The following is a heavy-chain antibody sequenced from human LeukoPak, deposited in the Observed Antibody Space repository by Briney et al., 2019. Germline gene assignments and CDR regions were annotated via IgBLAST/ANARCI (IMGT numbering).Heavy chain of an antibody. CDR1: GFTFSGSA. D-gene: IGHD6-19*01. CDR3: ARHSSGWPGVYYYYYMDV. J-gene: IGHJ6*03. Sequence: GGSLRLSCAASGFTFSGSAMHWVRQAPGKGLEWVSYISSSGSTIYYADSVKGRFTISRDNAKNSLYLQMNSLRAEDTAVYYCARHSSGWPGVYYYYYMDVWGKGTTVTISS. V-gene: IGHV3-48*03. CDR2: ISSSGSTI.